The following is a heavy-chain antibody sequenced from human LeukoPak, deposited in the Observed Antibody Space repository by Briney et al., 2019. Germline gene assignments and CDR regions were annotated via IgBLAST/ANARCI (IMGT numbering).Heavy chain of an antibody. CDR2: IYPGDSDT. D-gene: IGHD6-13*01. J-gene: IGHJ3*02. Sequence: GESLKISCRGSGYSFTSYWIGWVRQMPGKGLEWMGIIYPGDSDTRYSPSFQGQVTISADKSISTAYLQWSSLKASDTAMYYCARVISGSSSWPPGDAFDIWGQGTMVTVSS. CDR3: ARVISGSSSWPPGDAFDI. V-gene: IGHV5-51*01. CDR1: GYSFTSYW.